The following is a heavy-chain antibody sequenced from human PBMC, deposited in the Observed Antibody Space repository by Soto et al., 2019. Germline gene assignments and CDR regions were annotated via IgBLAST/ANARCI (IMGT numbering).Heavy chain of an antibody. V-gene: IGHV1-18*01. CDR2: ISAHNGNT. CDR1: GYICTTYG. CDR3: ASGREGEY. Sequence: QVHLVQSGAEVKKPGASVKVSCKGSGYICTTYGITWVRQAPGQGLEWRGWISAHNGNTNSPQKLQGRVTVTRDTYPSTAHMALKNLRSDDTAVYYPASGREGEYWGQGALVTVSS. D-gene: IGHD3-16*01. J-gene: IGHJ4*02.